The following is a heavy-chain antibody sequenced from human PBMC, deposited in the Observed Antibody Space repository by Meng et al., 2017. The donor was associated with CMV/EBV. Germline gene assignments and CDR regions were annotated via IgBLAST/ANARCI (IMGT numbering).Heavy chain of an antibody. D-gene: IGHD5-12*01. Sequence: GGSLRLSCAASGFTFSSYSMNWVRQAPGKGLEWVSSISSSSSYIYYADSVKGRFTISRDNAKNSLYLQMNSLRAEDTAVYYCARDHFPPSIMATIHGWFDPWGQGTLVTVSS. J-gene: IGHJ5*02. V-gene: IGHV3-21*01. CDR1: GFTFSSYS. CDR2: ISSSSSYI. CDR3: ARDHFPPSIMATIHGWFDP.